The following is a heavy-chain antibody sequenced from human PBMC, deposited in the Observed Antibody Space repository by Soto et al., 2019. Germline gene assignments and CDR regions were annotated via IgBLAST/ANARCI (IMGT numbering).Heavy chain of an antibody. CDR1: GFTFSSYW. CDR2: INSDGSST. CDR3: ARESTSDYDFWSGRFDY. J-gene: IGHJ4*02. V-gene: IGHV3-74*01. Sequence: PGGSLRLSCAASGFTFSSYWMHWVRQAPGKGLVWVSRINSDGSSTSYADSVKGRFTISRDNAKNTLYLQMNSLRAEDTAVYYCARESTSDYDFWSGRFDYWGQGTLVTVSS. D-gene: IGHD3-3*01.